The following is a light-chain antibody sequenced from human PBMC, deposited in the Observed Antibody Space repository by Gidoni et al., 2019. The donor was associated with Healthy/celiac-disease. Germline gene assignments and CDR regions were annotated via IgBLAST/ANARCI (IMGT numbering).Light chain of an antibody. V-gene: IGKV3-15*01. CDR3: QQYNNWYT. Sequence: EIVMTQSPATLSVSPGERATLSCRASQSVNSNLAWYQQKPGQAPRLLIYGASTRATGIPARFSGSGSGTEFTLTISSLQSEDFAVYYCQQYNNWYTFXQXTKLEIK. CDR1: QSVNSN. CDR2: GAS. J-gene: IGKJ2*01.